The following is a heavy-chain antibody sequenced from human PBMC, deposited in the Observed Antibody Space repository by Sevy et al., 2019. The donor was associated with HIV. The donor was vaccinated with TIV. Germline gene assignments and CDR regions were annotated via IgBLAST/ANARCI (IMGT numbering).Heavy chain of an antibody. CDR1: GFAFHDYS. J-gene: IGHJ4*02. CDR3: AREGCSRPHDY. Sequence: GGSLRLFCAASGFAFHDYSMSWIRQAPGKGLEWVATLSFGCGKINYADSVKGRFTISRDNSKNSFYLQMDNLRVEDTALYYCAREGCSRPHDYWGQGTRVTVSS. D-gene: IGHD2-2*01. V-gene: IGHV3-23*01. CDR2: LSFGCGKI.